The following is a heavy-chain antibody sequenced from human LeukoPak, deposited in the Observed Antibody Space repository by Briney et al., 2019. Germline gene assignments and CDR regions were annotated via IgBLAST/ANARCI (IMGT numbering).Heavy chain of an antibody. V-gene: IGHV3-23*01. CDR2: IGASGGST. Sequence: GESLRLSCATSGFTFSSYAISWVRQAPGNGLEWVSGIGASGGSTYYAESVKGRFTISRDNSKNTLYLQMNSLRTEDTAVYYCAKAEGYDILTGLDYWGQGTLVTVSS. CDR1: GFTFSSYA. CDR3: AKAEGYDILTGLDY. J-gene: IGHJ4*02. D-gene: IGHD3-9*01.